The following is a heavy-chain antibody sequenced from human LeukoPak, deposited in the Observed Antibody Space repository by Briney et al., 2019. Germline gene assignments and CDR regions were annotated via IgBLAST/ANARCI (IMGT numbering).Heavy chain of an antibody. V-gene: IGHV1-2*02. Sequence: GASVKVSCKASGYTFTSYDINWVRQATGQGLEWMGWMNPNSGGTNSAQKFQGRVTMTRDTSISTAYMELNRLRSDDTAVYYCARVAGTYYYDSSAYYLKSPFDYWGQGTLVTVSS. D-gene: IGHD3-22*01. J-gene: IGHJ4*02. CDR3: ARVAGTYYYDSSAYYLKSPFDY. CDR2: MNPNSGGT. CDR1: GYTFTSYD.